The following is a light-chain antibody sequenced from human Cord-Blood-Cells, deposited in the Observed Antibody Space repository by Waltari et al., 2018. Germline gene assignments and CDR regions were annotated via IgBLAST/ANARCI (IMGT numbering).Light chain of an antibody. J-gene: IGKJ3*01. CDR1: QSVLSSSNNKNY. Sequence: DIVMTQSPDSLAVSLGERATINLKSSQSVLSSSNNKNYLAWYQQKPGQPPKLLIYWASTRESGVPDRFSGSGSGTDFTLTISSLQAEDVAVYYCQQYYSTPPTFGPGTKVDIK. V-gene: IGKV4-1*01. CDR3: QQYYSTPPT. CDR2: WAS.